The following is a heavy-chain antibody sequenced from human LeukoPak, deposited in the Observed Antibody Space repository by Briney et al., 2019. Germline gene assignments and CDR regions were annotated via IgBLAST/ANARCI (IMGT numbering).Heavy chain of an antibody. D-gene: IGHD3-22*01. CDR1: GFTFSSYW. CDR2: IKSDGST. J-gene: IGHJ1*01. CDR3: ARAPSEIGGYYPEYFQH. Sequence: PGGSLRLSCAASGFTFSSYWMHWVRHIPGKGLVWVSRIKSDGSTNYADSVKGRFTISRDNAKNTLSLQMNSLRAEDTGVYYCARAPSEIGGYYPEYFQHWGQGTLVTVSS. V-gene: IGHV3-74*01.